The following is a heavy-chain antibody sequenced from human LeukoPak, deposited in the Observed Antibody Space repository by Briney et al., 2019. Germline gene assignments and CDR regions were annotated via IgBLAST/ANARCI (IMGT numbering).Heavy chain of an antibody. CDR2: IIPIFGTA. CDR3: AAVISGGSRAAYYYMDV. CDR1: GGTFSSYA. Sequence: ASVTVSCTASGGTFSSYAISWVRQAPGQGLEWMGGIIPIFGTANYAQKFQGRVTITADESTSTAYMELSSLRSEDTAVYYCAAVISGGSRAAYYYMDVWGKGTTVTISS. D-gene: IGHD2-15*01. J-gene: IGHJ6*03. V-gene: IGHV1-69*13.